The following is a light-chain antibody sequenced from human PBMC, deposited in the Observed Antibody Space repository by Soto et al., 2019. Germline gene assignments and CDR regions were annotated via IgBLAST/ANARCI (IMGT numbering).Light chain of an antibody. CDR1: QDITNY. CDR3: QKCSGPPPFT. V-gene: IGKV1-27*01. J-gene: IGKJ3*01. Sequence: DIQMTQSPSSLSASVGDRVTITCRASQDITNYLAWYQQKPGKVPKLLIYAASTLQSGVPSRFSGSGSGTDFTLTISSLQPEDAATYFCQKCSGPPPFTFGPGTTVDIK. CDR2: AAS.